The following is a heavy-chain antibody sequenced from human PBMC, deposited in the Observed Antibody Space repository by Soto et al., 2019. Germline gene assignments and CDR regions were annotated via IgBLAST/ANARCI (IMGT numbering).Heavy chain of an antibody. CDR2: IYYRGNA. D-gene: IGHD1-1*01. CDR1: GGSFSDKYY. V-gene: IGHV4-39*01. J-gene: IGHJ4*02. CDR3: ARLEGLATISYYFDF. Sequence: NPSETLSLTCAVYGGSFSDKYYWGWIRQPPGKGLEWIGSIYYRGNAYYNPSLQTRVTISLDKSRSQFSLKLNSVTAADSAVYFCARLEGLATISYYFDFWGPGALVTVSS.